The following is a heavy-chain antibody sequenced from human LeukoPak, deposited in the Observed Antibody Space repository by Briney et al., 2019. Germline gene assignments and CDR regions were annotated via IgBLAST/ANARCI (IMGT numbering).Heavy chain of an antibody. D-gene: IGHD1-14*01. CDR1: GGSFSGYY. CDR3: ARGTRTFNP. J-gene: IGHJ5*02. Sequence: SETLSLTCAVYGGSFSGYYWSWIRQPPGKGLEWIGEINHSGSTNYNPSLKSRVTISVDTSKNQFSLKLSSVTAADTAVYYCARGTRTFNPWGQGTLVTVSS. CDR2: INHSGST. V-gene: IGHV4-34*01.